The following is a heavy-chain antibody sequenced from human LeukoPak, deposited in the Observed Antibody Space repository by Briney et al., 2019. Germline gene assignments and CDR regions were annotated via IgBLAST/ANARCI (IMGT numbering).Heavy chain of an antibody. Sequence: SETLSLTCTVSGGSISSYYWSWIRQPPGKGLEWIGEINHSGSANYNPSLKSRVTISVDTSKNQFSLKLSSVTAADTAVYYCAREEAWSSSSLGGFDPWGQGTLVTVSS. J-gene: IGHJ5*02. D-gene: IGHD6-6*01. CDR1: GGSISSYY. CDR2: INHSGSA. CDR3: AREEAWSSSSLGGFDP. V-gene: IGHV4-34*01.